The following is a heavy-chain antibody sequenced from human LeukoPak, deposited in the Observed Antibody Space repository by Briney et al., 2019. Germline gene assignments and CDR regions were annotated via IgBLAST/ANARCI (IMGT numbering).Heavy chain of an antibody. CDR3: AKGVASLEH. J-gene: IGHJ4*02. Sequence: SETLSLTCTVSGGSISSYFWTWIRQPAGKGLEWIGRVYSSGSINYNPSLKSRVTMSVDTSKNQFSLTMNFVTAADTAMYYCAKGVASLEHWGQGTLVTVSS. CDR1: GGSISSYF. V-gene: IGHV4-4*07. D-gene: IGHD3-10*01. CDR2: VYSSGSI.